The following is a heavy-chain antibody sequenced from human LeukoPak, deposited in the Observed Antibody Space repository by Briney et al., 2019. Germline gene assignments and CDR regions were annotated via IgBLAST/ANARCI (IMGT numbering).Heavy chain of an antibody. J-gene: IGHJ4*02. Sequence: PSETLSLTCTVSGGSISSGGYYWSWIRQPPGKGLEWIGYIYHSGSTYYNPSLKSRVTISVDRSKNQFSLKLSSVTAADTAVYYCARESSETGDRPHYFDYWGQGTLVTVSS. CDR3: ARESSETGDRPHYFDY. D-gene: IGHD7-27*01. V-gene: IGHV4-30-2*01. CDR1: GGSISSGGYY. CDR2: IYHSGST.